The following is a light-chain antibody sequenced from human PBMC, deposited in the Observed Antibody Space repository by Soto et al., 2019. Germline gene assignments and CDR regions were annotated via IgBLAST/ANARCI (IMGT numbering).Light chain of an antibody. CDR3: QSYDSDLSGAV. CDR1: IGADYD. J-gene: IGLJ3*02. CDR2: RNN. Sequence: QSVLTQPPSVSGVPGQRVTISCTDIGADYDVHWYQHLPGTAPKLLIYRNNNRPSGVPDRFSGSKSGTSASLAIAGLQAEDEADYYCQSYDSDLSGAVFGGGTKVTVL. V-gene: IGLV1-40*01.